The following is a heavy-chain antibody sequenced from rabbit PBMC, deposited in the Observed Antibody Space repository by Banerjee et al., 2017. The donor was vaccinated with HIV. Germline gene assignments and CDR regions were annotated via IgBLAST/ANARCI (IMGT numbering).Heavy chain of an antibody. CDR2: ISTGDGST. V-gene: IGHV1S47*01. D-gene: IGHD6-1*01. CDR1: GSDISGYS. Sequence: QEQLVESGGGLVTPGGTLTLTCTASGSDISGYSISWVRQAPGKGLEWIGYISTGDGSTYYASWVNGRFSISRSTSLNTVTLQMTSLTAADTATYFCARDPFYAGYAGYGYAGFNLWGPGTL. J-gene: IGHJ4*01. CDR3: ARDPFYAGYAGYGYAGFNL.